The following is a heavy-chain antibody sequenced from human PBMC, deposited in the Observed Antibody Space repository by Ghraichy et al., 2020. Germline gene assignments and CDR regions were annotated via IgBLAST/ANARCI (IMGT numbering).Heavy chain of an antibody. CDR1: GGSISSYY. CDR3: ARGSLLWFGELSIWFDP. CDR2: IYYSGST. V-gene: IGHV4-59*01. Sequence: ESLNISCTVSGGSISSYYWSWIRQPPGKGLEWIGYIYYSGSTNYNPSLKSRVTISVDTSKNQFSLKLSSVTAADTAVYYCARGSLLWFGELSIWFDPWGQGTLVTVSS. J-gene: IGHJ5*02. D-gene: IGHD3-10*01.